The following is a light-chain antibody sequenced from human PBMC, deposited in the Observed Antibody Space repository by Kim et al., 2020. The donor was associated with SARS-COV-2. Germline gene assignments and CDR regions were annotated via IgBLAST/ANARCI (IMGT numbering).Light chain of an antibody. Sequence: SVSPGQTASITCDGYKLGDKYASWYQQKPGQSPVVVIFRDNRRPSGSPERFSGSNSGNTATLTISGTQAMDEADYYCQAWDSSIYVFGTETKVTVL. J-gene: IGLJ1*01. CDR1: KLGDKY. V-gene: IGLV3-1*01. CDR2: RDN. CDR3: QAWDSSIYV.